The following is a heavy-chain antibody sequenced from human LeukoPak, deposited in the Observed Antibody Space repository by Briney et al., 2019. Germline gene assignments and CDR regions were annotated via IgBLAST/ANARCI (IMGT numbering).Heavy chain of an antibody. CDR1: GFTFDDYA. V-gene: IGHV3-9*03. J-gene: IGHJ4*02. D-gene: IGHD6-6*01. Sequence: GRSLRLSCAASGFTFDDYAMHWVRQAPGKGLEWVSCIGWHSGSIAYADSVKGRFTISRDNAKNSLYLQMSSLRAEDMALCYCAKEYSSSSGYFDYWGQGTLVTVSS. CDR3: AKEYSSSSGYFDY. CDR2: IGWHSGSI.